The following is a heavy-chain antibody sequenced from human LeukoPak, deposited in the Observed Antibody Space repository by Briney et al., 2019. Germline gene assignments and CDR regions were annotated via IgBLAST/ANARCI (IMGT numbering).Heavy chain of an antibody. J-gene: IGHJ4*02. CDR1: GGTFSSYA. D-gene: IGHD1/OR15-1a*01. V-gene: IGHV1-69*06. Sequence: GASVKVSCKASGGTFSSYAISWVRQAPGQGLEWMGGIIPIFGTANYAQKFQGRVTITADKSTTTDYMELSSLRSEDTAVYYCARVRTHDYLLTEVGTFDYWGQGTLVTVSS. CDR2: IIPIFGTA. CDR3: ARVRTHDYLLTEVGTFDY.